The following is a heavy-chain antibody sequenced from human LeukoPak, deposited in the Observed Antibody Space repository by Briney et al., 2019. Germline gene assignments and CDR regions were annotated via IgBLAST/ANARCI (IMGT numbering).Heavy chain of an antibody. J-gene: IGHJ4*02. CDR2: TSNSGSYI. V-gene: IGHV3-21*01. Sequence: GGSLRLSCTASGFTFSSFNMNWVRQAPGKGLEWVSSTSNSGSYIYYADSVKGRFTISRDNAKNSLYLQMNSLRAEDTAVYYCARPFGYFDWLLDYWGQGTLVTVSS. CDR1: GFTFSSFN. CDR3: ARPFGYFDWLLDY. D-gene: IGHD3-9*01.